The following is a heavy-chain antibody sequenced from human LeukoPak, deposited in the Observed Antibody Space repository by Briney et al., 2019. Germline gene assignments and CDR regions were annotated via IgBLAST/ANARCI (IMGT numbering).Heavy chain of an antibody. J-gene: IGHJ4*02. CDR3: AREYSHGDHDY. V-gene: IGHV1-46*01. CDR1: GYTFTSYY. D-gene: IGHD4-17*01. CDR2: INPSGGST. Sequence: ASVKVSCKASGYTFTSYYMHWVRQAPGQGLDWMGIINPSGGSTRYAQKFQGRVTMTRDTSTSTVYMELSSLRSEDTAVYYCAREYSHGDHDYWGQGTLVTVSS.